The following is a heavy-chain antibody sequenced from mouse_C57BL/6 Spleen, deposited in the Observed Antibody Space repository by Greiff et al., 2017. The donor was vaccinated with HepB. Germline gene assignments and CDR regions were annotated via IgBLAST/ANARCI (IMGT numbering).Heavy chain of an antibody. CDR1: GYSFTDYN. CDR2: INPNYGTT. D-gene: IGHD1-1*01. Sequence: VQLKESGPELVKPGASVKISCKASGYSFTDYNMNWVKQSNGKSLEWIGVINPNYGTTSYNQKFKGKATLTVDQSSSTAYMQLNSLTSEDSAVYYCAREGYGSSYVNYAMDYWGQGTSVTVSS. V-gene: IGHV1-39*01. CDR3: AREGYGSSYVNYAMDY. J-gene: IGHJ4*01.